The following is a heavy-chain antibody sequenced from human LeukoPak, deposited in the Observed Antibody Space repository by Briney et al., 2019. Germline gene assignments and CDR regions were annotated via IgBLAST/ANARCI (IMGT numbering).Heavy chain of an antibody. CDR2: ISGGGGST. CDR3: AKESSLLRGPTVIYYFDF. J-gene: IGHJ4*02. CDR1: GFIVSSNY. V-gene: IGHV3-23*01. Sequence: GGSLRLSCAASGFIVSSNYMSWVRQAPGKGLEGVSSISGGGGSTYYADSVKGRFTISRDNSKNTLYLQMNSLRAEDTAIYYCAKESSLLRGPTVIYYFDFWGQGTLVTVSS. D-gene: IGHD3-10*01.